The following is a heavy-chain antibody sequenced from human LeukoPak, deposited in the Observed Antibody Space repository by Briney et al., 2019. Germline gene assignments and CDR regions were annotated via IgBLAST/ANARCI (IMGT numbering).Heavy chain of an antibody. CDR2: LHHSGST. D-gene: IGHD3-22*01. V-gene: IGHV4-38-2*01. CDR3: ARVGGDDSTGHYSVDY. CDR1: GYSITSTYW. J-gene: IGHJ4*02. Sequence: SETLSLTCAVSGYSITSTYWWGWIRQTPGRGLEWIGSLHHSGSTSYSPSLKSRVTISVDASKNQFSLRLSSVTAADTAVYYCARVGGDDSTGHYSVDYWGQGTLVTVSS.